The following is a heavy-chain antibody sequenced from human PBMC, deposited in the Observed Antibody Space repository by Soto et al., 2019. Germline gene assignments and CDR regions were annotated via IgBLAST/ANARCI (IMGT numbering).Heavy chain of an antibody. CDR1: GGSINYSY. J-gene: IGHJ6*02. CDR3: ARVNYGDYYYGMDV. V-gene: IGHV4-59*01. CDR2: ISYTGSA. Sequence: SETLSLTCTVSGGSINYSYWTWIRQPPGKGLEWVGYISYTGSANYNASLKSRLTISVDTSKNQFSLKLSSVTAADTALYYCARVNYGDYYYGMDVWGQGTTVTVSS. D-gene: IGHD4-17*01.